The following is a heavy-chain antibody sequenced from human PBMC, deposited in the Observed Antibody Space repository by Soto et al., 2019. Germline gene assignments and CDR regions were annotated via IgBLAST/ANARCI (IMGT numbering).Heavy chain of an antibody. Sequence: QVQLVQSGAEVKKPGSSVKVSCKASGGTFSSYAISWVRQDPGQGLEWMGGIIPIFGTANYAQKFQGRVTITPDKSTSTAYMELSRLRSEDTAVYYCALSPPITIFGVVTATNWFDPWGQGTLVTVSS. J-gene: IGHJ5*02. V-gene: IGHV1-69*06. CDR1: GGTFSSYA. CDR2: IIPIFGTA. CDR3: ALSPPITIFGVVTATNWFDP. D-gene: IGHD3-3*01.